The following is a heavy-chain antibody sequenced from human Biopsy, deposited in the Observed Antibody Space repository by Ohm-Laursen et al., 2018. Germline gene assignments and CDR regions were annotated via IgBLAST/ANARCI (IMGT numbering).Heavy chain of an antibody. CDR3: ARQESATSPLDY. CDR1: GGSISSDY. CDR2: IYYSGST. Sequence: SETLSLTCTVSGGSISSDYWSWIRQTPGKGLEWIGSIYYSGSTYYNPSLKSRVTISADRSKNQFSLKLTSVTAADTAMYYCARQESATSPLDYWGQGSLVTVSS. J-gene: IGHJ4*02. V-gene: IGHV4-59*05.